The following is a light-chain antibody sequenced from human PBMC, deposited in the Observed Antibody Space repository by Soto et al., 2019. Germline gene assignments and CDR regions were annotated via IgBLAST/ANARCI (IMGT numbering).Light chain of an antibody. J-gene: IGKJ5*01. V-gene: IGKV3-15*01. CDR2: DVS. CDR1: QGVTTN. CDR3: QQYNNWPFP. Sequence: EIVVTQSPASLSVSPGERVTLYCMAGQGVTTNFAWYQQKSGQSPRLLIYDVSTRATGVPARFSGTGSETDFTLTISGLQSEDSAVYFCQQYNNWPFPFGQGTRLEIK.